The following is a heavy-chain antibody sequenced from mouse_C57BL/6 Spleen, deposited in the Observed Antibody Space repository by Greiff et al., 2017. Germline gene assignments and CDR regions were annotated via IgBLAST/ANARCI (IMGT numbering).Heavy chain of an antibody. CDR1: GYTFTSYW. Sequence: QVQLQQPGAELVRPGSSVKLSCKASGYTFTSYWMHWVKQRPIQGLEWIGNIDPSDSDTHYNQKFKDKATLTGDKSSSTAYMQLSSLTSEDSAVEYCASHYSYGSWDFGGWGTGTTVTVSS. CDR2: IDPSDSDT. V-gene: IGHV1-52*01. CDR3: ASHYSYGSWDFGG. D-gene: IGHD1-1*01. J-gene: IGHJ1*03.